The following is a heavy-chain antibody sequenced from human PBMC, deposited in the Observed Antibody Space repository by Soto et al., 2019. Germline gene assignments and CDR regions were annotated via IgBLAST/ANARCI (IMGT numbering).Heavy chain of an antibody. CDR2: IRNTGAPI. V-gene: IGHV3-48*01. Sequence: GGSLRLSCAVAGFTFSDFSMNWVRQAPGKGLEWIAYIRNTGAPICYADSVKGRFAVSRDNARNSLYLQMNSLRVEDSAVYYRARDHLWASDFWGLGTLVTVPS. J-gene: IGHJ4*02. CDR3: ARDHLWASDF. D-gene: IGHD3-3*02. CDR1: GFTFSDFS.